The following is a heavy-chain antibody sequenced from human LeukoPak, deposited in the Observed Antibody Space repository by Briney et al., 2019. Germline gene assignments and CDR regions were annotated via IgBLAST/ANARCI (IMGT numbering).Heavy chain of an antibody. V-gene: IGHV3-23*01. Sequence: PVGSLRLSCAGSGFTFSSHAMNWVRQAPGKGLEWVAVVNGSGDSTYYADSVQGRFTISRDNSTNTLYLQMNSLRAEDTAQYYCAKSDCGSLYWYVFYYWGEGTLVTVSS. CDR1: GFTFSSHA. J-gene: IGHJ4*02. D-gene: IGHD2-2*01. CDR3: AKSDCGSLYWYVFYY. CDR2: VNGSGDST.